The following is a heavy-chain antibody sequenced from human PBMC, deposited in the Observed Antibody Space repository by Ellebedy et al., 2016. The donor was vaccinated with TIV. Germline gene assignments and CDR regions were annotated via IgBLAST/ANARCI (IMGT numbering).Heavy chain of an antibody. Sequence: GESLKISCTASGFTLTNYWMTWVRQAPGKGLEWVANINEDGTKKYYVDSVEGRFTISRDNAKNSLYLQMNSLRAEDTAMYYCASDGSYGDYLSPTHAFESWGQGTMVTVSS. CDR3: ASDGSYGDYLSPTHAFES. D-gene: IGHD4-17*01. V-gene: IGHV3-7*01. CDR2: INEDGTKK. J-gene: IGHJ3*02. CDR1: GFTLTNYW.